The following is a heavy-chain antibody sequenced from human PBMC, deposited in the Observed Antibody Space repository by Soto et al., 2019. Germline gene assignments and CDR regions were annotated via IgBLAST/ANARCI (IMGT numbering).Heavy chain of an antibody. CDR2: IYYSGST. D-gene: IGHD2-2*01. Sequence: QVQLQESGPGLVKPSQTLSLTCTVSGGSISSGGYYWSWIRQHPGKGLEWIGYIYYSGSTYYNPSLKSRVTISVDTSKNQFSLKLSSVTAADTAVYYCARDPLGYCSSTSCAGWGQGTLVTVSS. V-gene: IGHV4-31*03. J-gene: IGHJ4*02. CDR1: GGSISSGGYY. CDR3: ARDPLGYCSSTSCAG.